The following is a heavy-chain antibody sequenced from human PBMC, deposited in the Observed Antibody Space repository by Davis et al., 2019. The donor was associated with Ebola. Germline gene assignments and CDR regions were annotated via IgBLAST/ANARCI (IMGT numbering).Heavy chain of an antibody. CDR3: ARGRRVRDINTSYNYYYMDV. D-gene: IGHD3-10*01. J-gene: IGHJ6*03. CDR1: GYTFPNYE. V-gene: IGHV1-8*01. CDR2: VNPKTGNT. Sequence: ASVKVSCKASGYTFPNYEISWVRQVTGQGLEWVGWVNPKTGNTGYAQKFQGRVTFSMDTSISTVHMDLSSLRSDDTAVYYCARGRRVRDINTSYNYYYMDVWGIGTTVTVSS.